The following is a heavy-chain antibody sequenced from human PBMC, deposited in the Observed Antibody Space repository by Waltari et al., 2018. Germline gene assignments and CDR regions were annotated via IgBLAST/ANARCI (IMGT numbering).Heavy chain of an antibody. CDR2: IYYSGST. CDR1: GGSISSSSYY. D-gene: IGHD6-13*01. Sequence: QLQLQESGPGLVKPSETLSLTCTVSGGSISSSSYYWGWIRQPPGKGLEWIGSIYYSGSTYANPSLKSRVTISVDTSKNQFSLKLSSVTAADTAVYYCARRGQQPYFHYWGQGTLVTVSS. CDR3: ARRGQQPYFHY. J-gene: IGHJ4*02. V-gene: IGHV4-39*01.